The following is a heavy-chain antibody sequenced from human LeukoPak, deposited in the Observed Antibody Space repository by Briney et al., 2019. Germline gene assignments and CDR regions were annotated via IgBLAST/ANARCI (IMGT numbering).Heavy chain of an antibody. J-gene: IGHJ3*02. CDR2: IYWNGNTT. D-gene: IGHD3-10*01. CDR1: GFTFDDYG. Sequence: GGSLRLSCAASGFTFDDYGMSGVRRVPGKGLEWISGIYWNGNTTAYADSVKGRFTISRDNSQDTLYLQMNILRPEDTAVYYCARDHDMVRGVKLAFDIWGQGTMVTVSS. CDR3: ARDHDMVRGVKLAFDI. V-gene: IGHV3-20*04.